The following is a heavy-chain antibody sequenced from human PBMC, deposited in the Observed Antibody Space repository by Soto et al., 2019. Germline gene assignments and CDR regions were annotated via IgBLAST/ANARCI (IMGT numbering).Heavy chain of an antibody. D-gene: IGHD2-2*01. V-gene: IGHV3-53*01. J-gene: IGHJ6*02. CDR1: GFTVSSNY. Sequence: GGSLRLSCAASGFTVSSNYMSWVRQAPGKGLEWVSVIYSGGSTYYADSVKGRFTISRDNSKNTLYLQMNSLRAEDTAVYYCARDGRYCSSTSCYEAPNYYYYGMDVWGQGTTVTVSS. CDR3: ARDGRYCSSTSCYEAPNYYYYGMDV. CDR2: IYSGGST.